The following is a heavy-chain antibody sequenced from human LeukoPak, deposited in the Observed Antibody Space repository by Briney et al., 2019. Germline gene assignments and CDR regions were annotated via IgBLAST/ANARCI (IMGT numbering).Heavy chain of an antibody. Sequence: GGSLRLSCAASGFTFDDYTMHWVRQAPGKGLEWVSLFSWDGGSSYYADSVNGRFTISRDNSKNSLYLQMNSLRTEDTALYYCAKDGGYSGSIFDYWGQGTLVTVSS. D-gene: IGHD5-12*01. CDR1: GFTFDDYT. J-gene: IGHJ4*02. CDR3: AKDGGYSGSIFDY. V-gene: IGHV3-43*01. CDR2: FSWDGGSS.